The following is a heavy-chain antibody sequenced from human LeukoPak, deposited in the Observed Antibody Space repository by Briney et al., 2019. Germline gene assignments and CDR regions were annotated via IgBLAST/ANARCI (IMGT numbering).Heavy chain of an antibody. D-gene: IGHD2-15*01. CDR3: ARGAPGSYCSGGSCPYFDY. V-gene: IGHV1-8*01. CDR2: MNPNSGNT. CDR1: AYTFTSYD. Sequence: ASVKVSCKASAYTFTSYDINWVRQATGQGLELMGWMNPNSGNTGYAQKFQGRVTMTRNTSISTAYMELSSLRSEDTAVYYCARGAPGSYCSGGSCPYFDYWGQGTLISVSS. J-gene: IGHJ4*02.